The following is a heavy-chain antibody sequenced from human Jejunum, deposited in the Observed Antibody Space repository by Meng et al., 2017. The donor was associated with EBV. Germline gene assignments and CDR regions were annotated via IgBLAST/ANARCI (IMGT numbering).Heavy chain of an antibody. V-gene: IGHV4-59*01. J-gene: IGHJ4*02. CDR2: IYYSVST. CDR3: ARGGGRPEY. D-gene: IGHD3-10*01. CDR1: GVSMSTFY. Sequence: QVPPTESGPGLCMPSETLSLTCTVSGVSMSTFYWSWFRQPPGKGLEWIGYIYYSVSTNYNPSLKSGVTISVDTSKNQFSLSLSSVTAADTAVYYCARGGGRPEYWGQGILVTVSS.